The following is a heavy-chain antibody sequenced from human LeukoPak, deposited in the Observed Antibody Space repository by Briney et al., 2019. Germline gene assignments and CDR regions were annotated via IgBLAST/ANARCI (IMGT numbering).Heavy chain of an antibody. CDR3: ARAEMIVVVISDY. D-gene: IGHD3-22*01. CDR2: INPNSGGT. V-gene: IGHV1-2*02. Sequence: ASVKVSCKASGYTFTGYYMHWVRQAPGQGLEWMGWINPNSGGTNYAQKFQGRVTMIRDTSISTAYMELSRLRSDDTAVYYCARAEMIVVVISDYWGQGTLVTVSS. J-gene: IGHJ4*02. CDR1: GYTFTGYY.